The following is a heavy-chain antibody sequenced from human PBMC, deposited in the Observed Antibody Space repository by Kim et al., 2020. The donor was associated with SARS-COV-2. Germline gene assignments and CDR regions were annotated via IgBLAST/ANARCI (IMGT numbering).Heavy chain of an antibody. CDR2: ISWNSGSI. CDR3: AKSLVWFGELNKNAFDI. Sequence: GGSLRLSCAASGFTFDDYAMHWVRQAPGKGLEWVSGISWNSGSIGYADSVKGRFTISRDNAKNSLYLQMNSLRAEDTALYYCAKSLVWFGELNKNAFDIWGRGTMVTVSS. D-gene: IGHD3-10*01. V-gene: IGHV3-9*01. J-gene: IGHJ3*02. CDR1: GFTFDDYA.